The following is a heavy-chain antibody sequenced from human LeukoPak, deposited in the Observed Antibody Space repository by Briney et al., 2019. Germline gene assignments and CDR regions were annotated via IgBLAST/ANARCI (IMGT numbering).Heavy chain of an antibody. CDR3: ASVVTVVSGGAQDY. CDR1: GFTFSSYS. V-gene: IGHV3-21*01. D-gene: IGHD2-2*01. Sequence: GGSLRLSCAASGFTFSSYSMNWVRQAPGKGLEWVSSISSSSSYIYYADSVKGRFTISRDNAKNSLYLQMNSLRAEDTAVYYCASVVTVVSGGAQDYWGQGTLVTVSS. J-gene: IGHJ4*02. CDR2: ISSSSSYI.